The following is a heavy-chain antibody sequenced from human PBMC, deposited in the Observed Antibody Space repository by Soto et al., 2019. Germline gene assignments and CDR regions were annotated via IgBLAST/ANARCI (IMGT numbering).Heavy chain of an antibody. Sequence: GGSLRLSCAASGFTFSTYWMDWVRQTPGKGLEWVANINQDGSKKNYVDSVKGRFTISRDNAKNSLYLQMSSLTDEDSDMYYCSRSLDSWGQGTLVTVYS. J-gene: IGHJ4*02. V-gene: IGHV3-7*01. CDR2: INQDGSKK. CDR3: SRSLDS. CDR1: GFTFSTYW.